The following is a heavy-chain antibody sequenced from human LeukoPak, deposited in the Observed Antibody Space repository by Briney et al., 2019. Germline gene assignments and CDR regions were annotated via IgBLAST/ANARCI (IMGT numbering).Heavy chain of an antibody. D-gene: IGHD7-27*01. Sequence: GESLKISCKGSGYSFTSYWIGWVRQMPGKGLEWMGIIYPGDSDTRYSPSFQGQVTISADKSISTAYLQWSSLKTSDTAMYYCASSNWGSGYYYYGMDVWGQGTTVTVSS. J-gene: IGHJ6*02. CDR3: ASSNWGSGYYYYGMDV. CDR2: IYPGDSDT. CDR1: GYSFTSYW. V-gene: IGHV5-51*01.